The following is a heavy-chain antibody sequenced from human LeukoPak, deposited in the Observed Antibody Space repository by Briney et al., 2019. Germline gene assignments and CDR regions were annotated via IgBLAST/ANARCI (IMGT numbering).Heavy chain of an antibody. Sequence: SETLSLTCTVSGGSISSSSYYWGWIRQPPGKGLEWIGSIYYSGSTYYNPSLKSRVTISVDTSKNQFSLKLSSVTAADTAVYNCASGTGIAVAGTPYHFDYWGQGTLVTVSS. CDR1: GGSISSSSYY. D-gene: IGHD6-19*01. CDR2: IYYSGST. CDR3: ASGTGIAVAGTPYHFDY. V-gene: IGHV4-39*01. J-gene: IGHJ4*02.